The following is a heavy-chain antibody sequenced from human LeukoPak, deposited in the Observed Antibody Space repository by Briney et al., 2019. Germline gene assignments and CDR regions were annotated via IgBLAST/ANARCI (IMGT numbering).Heavy chain of an antibody. CDR1: GYTFTGYY. J-gene: IGHJ4*02. V-gene: IGHV1-2*06. CDR3: VLYDSSGYYYFDY. Sequence: KVSCKASGYTFTGYYMHWVRQAPGQGLEWMGRINPNSGGTNYAQKFQGRVTMTRDTSISTAYMELSRLRSDDTAVYYCVLYDSSGYYYFDYWGQGTLVTVSS. CDR2: INPNSGGT. D-gene: IGHD3-22*01.